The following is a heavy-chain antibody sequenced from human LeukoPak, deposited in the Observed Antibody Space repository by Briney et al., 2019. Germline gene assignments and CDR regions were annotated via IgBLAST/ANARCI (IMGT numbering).Heavy chain of an antibody. J-gene: IGHJ4*02. D-gene: IGHD2-15*01. CDR3: ARGLSRVVAAVY. V-gene: IGHV4-34*01. CDR2: INHSGST. Sequence: SETLSLTCAVYGGSFSGYYWSWIRQPPGKGLEWIGEINHSGSTNYNPSLKSRVTISVDTSKNQFSLKLSSVTAADTAVYYCARGLSRVVAAVYWGQGTLVTVSS. CDR1: GGSFSGYY.